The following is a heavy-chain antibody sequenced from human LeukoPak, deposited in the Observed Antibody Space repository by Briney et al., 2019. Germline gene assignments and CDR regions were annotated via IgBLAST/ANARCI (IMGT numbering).Heavy chain of an antibody. CDR1: GGSFSGYY. Sequence: SETLSLTCAVYGGSFSGYYWSWIRQPPGKGLEWIGEINHSGSTNYNPSLKSRVTISLDTSKNQFSLKLSSVTAADTAVYYCARGSSGYSVDYSGQGTLVTVSS. V-gene: IGHV4-34*01. CDR2: INHSGST. CDR3: ARGSSGYSVDY. J-gene: IGHJ4*02. D-gene: IGHD3-22*01.